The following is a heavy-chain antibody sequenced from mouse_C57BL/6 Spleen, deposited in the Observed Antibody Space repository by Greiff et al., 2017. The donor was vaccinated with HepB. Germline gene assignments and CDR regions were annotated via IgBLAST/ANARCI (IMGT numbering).Heavy chain of an antibody. CDR2: IRSKSNNYAT. Sequence: EVQLVESGGGLVQPKGSLKLSCAASGFSFNTYAMNWVRQAPGKGLEWVARIRSKSNNYATYYADSVKDRFTISRDDSESMLYLQMNNLKTEDTAMYYCVRQHKGAMDYWGQGTSVTVSS. V-gene: IGHV10-1*01. D-gene: IGHD1-3*01. J-gene: IGHJ4*01. CDR3: VRQHKGAMDY. CDR1: GFSFNTYA.